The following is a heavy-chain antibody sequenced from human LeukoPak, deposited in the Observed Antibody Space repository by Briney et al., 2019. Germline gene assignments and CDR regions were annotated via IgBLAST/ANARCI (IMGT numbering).Heavy chain of an antibody. D-gene: IGHD3-3*01. V-gene: IGHV4-39*01. CDR3: ARHERSMGLEWLSTTHTFDY. CDR1: VGSISSSSYY. CDR2: IYYSGST. J-gene: IGHJ4*02. Sequence: SETLSLTCTVSVGSISSSSYYWGWIRQPPGKGLEWIGSIYYSGSTYYNPSLKSRVTISVDTSKNQFSLKLSSVTAADTAVYYCARHERSMGLEWLSTTHTFDYWGQGTLVTVSS.